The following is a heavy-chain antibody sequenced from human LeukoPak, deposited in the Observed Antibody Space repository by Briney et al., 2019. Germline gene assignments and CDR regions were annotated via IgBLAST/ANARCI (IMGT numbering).Heavy chain of an antibody. V-gene: IGHV3-23*01. CDR3: AKDSWGNCSSTSCYRPVDY. CDR2: VSAGGGST. J-gene: IGHJ4*02. D-gene: IGHD2-2*01. CDR1: GFTFSGYA. Sequence: GGSLRLSCAASGFTFSGYAMTWVRQAPGKGLEWVSTVSAGGGSTYYADSVKGRFTISRDNPKNTLHLQMNSLRAEDTAVYYCAKDSWGNCSSTSCYRPVDYWGQGTLVTVSS.